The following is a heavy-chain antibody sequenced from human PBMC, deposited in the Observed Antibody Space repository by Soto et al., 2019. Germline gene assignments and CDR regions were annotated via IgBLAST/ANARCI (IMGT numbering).Heavy chain of an antibody. Sequence: QVQLVQSGAEVKKPGASVKVSCKASGYTFTSYDINWVRQATGQGLEWMGWMNPNSGNTGYAQKFQGRVTMTRNTSISTAYMELSSLRSEDTAVYYCARARRTYYDILTGPQESSSYYYGMDVWGQGTTVTVSS. D-gene: IGHD3-9*01. CDR2: MNPNSGNT. CDR3: ARARRTYYDILTGPQESSSYYYGMDV. V-gene: IGHV1-8*01. CDR1: GYTFTSYD. J-gene: IGHJ6*02.